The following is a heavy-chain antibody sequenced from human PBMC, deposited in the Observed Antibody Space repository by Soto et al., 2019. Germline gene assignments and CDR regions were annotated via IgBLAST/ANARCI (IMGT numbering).Heavy chain of an antibody. CDR3: ARGRGPYCGGDCYPNWFDP. V-gene: IGHV1-18*04. J-gene: IGHJ5*02. CDR1: GYTFTSYG. Sequence: ASVKVSCKASGYTFTSYGISWVRQAPGQGLEWMGWISAYNGNTNYAQKLQGRVTMTTDTSTSTAYMELRSLRSDDTAVYYCARGRGPYCGGDCYPNWFDPWGQGTLVTVS. CDR2: ISAYNGNT. D-gene: IGHD2-21*02.